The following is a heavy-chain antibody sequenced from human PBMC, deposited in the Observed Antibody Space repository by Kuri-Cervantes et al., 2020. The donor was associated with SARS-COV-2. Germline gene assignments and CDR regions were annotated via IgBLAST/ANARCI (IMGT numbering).Heavy chain of an antibody. V-gene: IGHV4-34*01. CDR2: INHSGST. CDR3: ARHRWFDP. D-gene: IGHD1-14*01. J-gene: IGHJ5*02. Sequence: GSLRLSCAVYGGSFSGYYWSWIRQPPGKGLEWIGEINHSGSTNYNPSLKSRVTISVDTSRNQFSLKLSSVTAADTAVYYCARHRWFDPWGQGTLVTVSS. CDR1: GGSFSGYY.